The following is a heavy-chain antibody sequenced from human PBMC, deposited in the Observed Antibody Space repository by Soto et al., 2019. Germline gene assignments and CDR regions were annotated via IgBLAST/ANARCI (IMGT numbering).Heavy chain of an antibody. CDR3: ARGDMVADYYYYGMDV. CDR2: IIPIFGTA. J-gene: IGHJ6*02. V-gene: IGHV1-69*12. Sequence: QVQLVQSGAEVKKPGSSVKVSCKASGGTFSSYAISWVRQAPGQGLEWMGGIIPIFGTANYAQKFQGRVTITADEPTSTAYMERSSVRSEDTAVYYCARGDMVADYYYYGMDVWGQGTTVTVSS. CDR1: GGTFSSYA. D-gene: IGHD5-12*01.